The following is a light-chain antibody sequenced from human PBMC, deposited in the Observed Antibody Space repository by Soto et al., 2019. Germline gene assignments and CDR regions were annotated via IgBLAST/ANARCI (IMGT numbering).Light chain of an antibody. CDR2: DVT. J-gene: IGLJ1*01. CDR3: GSITRSSTSV. Sequence: QSALSQPASVSGSPGQSITISCTGTSSDVGGFEYVSWYQHQPGKAPKLIIYDVTKRPSGVSNRFSGSKSGSTASLTISGIQAEDEGDYYCGSITRSSTSVFGTGTKATV. V-gene: IGLV2-14*01. CDR1: SSDVGGFEY.